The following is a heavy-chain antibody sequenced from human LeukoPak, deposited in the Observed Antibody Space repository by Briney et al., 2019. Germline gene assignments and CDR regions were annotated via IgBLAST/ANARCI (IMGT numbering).Heavy chain of an antibody. D-gene: IGHD1-26*01. CDR1: GFTFSDYY. CDR2: ISSSGDTI. V-gene: IGHV3-11*04. CDR3: AREIVGAGYYMDV. Sequence: PGGSLRLSCAASGFTFSDYYMSSIRQAPGKGLEWISYISSSGDTIFYADSVKGRFTISRDNAKNSLYLQMNSLRADDTAVYYCAREIVGAGYYMDVWGKGTTVTMSS. J-gene: IGHJ6*03.